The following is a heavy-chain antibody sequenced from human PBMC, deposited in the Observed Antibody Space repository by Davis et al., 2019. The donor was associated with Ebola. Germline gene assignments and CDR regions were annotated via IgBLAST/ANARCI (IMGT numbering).Heavy chain of an antibody. J-gene: IGHJ5*02. CDR2: IYYSGST. Sequence: SETLSLTCAVYGGSFSSYYWGWIRQLPGKGLEWIGSIYYSGSTYYNPSLKSRVTISVDTSKNQFSLKLSSVTSADTAVYFCWKERVYGGHSRDYGGNWFDPWGQGTLVTVSS. CDR3: WKERVYGGHSRDYGGNWFDP. CDR1: GGSFSSYY. D-gene: IGHD4-23*01. V-gene: IGHV4-39*07.